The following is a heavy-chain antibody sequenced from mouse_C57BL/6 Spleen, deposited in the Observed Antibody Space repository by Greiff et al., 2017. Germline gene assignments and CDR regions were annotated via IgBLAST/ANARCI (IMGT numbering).Heavy chain of an antibody. CDR3: ARSNYDYDPYYAMDY. Sequence: VQLQQSGPELVKPGASVKISCKASGYTFTDYYMNWVKQSHGKSLEWIGDINPNNGGTSYNQKFKGKATLTVDKSSSTAYMELRSLTSEDSAVYYCARSNYDYDPYYAMDYWGQGTSVTVSS. CDR1: GYTFTDYY. J-gene: IGHJ4*01. CDR2: INPNNGGT. V-gene: IGHV1-26*01. D-gene: IGHD2-4*01.